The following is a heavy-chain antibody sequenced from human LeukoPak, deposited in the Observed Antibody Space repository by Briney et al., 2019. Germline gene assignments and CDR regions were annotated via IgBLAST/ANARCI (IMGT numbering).Heavy chain of an antibody. V-gene: IGHV3-30*18. CDR2: ISYDGSSK. D-gene: IGHD2-15*01. Sequence: PGGSLRLSCAASGFTFSSYGMHWVRQAPGKGLEWVAVISYDGSSKYYADSVKGRFTISRDNSKNTLYLQMNSLRAEDTAVYYCAKSGGTGIDYWGQGTLVTVSS. CDR3: AKSGGTGIDY. J-gene: IGHJ4*02. CDR1: GFTFSSYG.